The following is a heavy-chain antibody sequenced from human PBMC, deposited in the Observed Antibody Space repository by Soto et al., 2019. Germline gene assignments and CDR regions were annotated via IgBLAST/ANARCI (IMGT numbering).Heavy chain of an antibody. D-gene: IGHD1-26*01. CDR2: IIPILGIA. CDR1: GGTFSSYT. V-gene: IGHV1-69*02. Sequence: QVQLVQSGAEVKKPGSSVKVSCKASGGTFSSYTISWVRQAPGQGLEWMGRIIPILGIANYAQEFQSRVTITADESTSTANMELSSLRSEETAVYYCARGRDWFDPWGQGTLVTVSS. CDR3: ARGRDWFDP. J-gene: IGHJ5*02.